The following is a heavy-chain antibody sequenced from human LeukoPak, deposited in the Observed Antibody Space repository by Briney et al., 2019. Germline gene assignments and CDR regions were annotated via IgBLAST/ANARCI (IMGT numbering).Heavy chain of an antibody. V-gene: IGHV4-59*01. CDR1: GGSISSYY. CDR2: IYYSGST. Sequence: SETLSLTCTVSGGSISSYYWSWIRQPPGKGLEWIGYIYYSGSTNYNPSLKSRVTISVDTSKNQFSLKLSSVTAADTAVYYCARATYLYGDYRGWFDPWGQGTLVTVSS. D-gene: IGHD4-17*01. J-gene: IGHJ5*02. CDR3: ARATYLYGDYRGWFDP.